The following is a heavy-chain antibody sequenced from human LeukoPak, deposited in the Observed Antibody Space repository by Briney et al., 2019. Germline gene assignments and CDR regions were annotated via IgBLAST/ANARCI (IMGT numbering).Heavy chain of an antibody. D-gene: IGHD3-9*01. CDR3: ARAPGGYFDWFYYYYMDV. J-gene: IGHJ6*03. CDR1: GGSISSGGYS. V-gene: IGHV4-30-2*01. CDR2: IYHSGST. Sequence: SETLSLTCTVSGGSISSGGYSWSWIRQPPGKGLEWIGYIYHSGSTYYNPSLKSRVTISVDRSKNQISLKLSSVTAADTAVYYCARAPGGYFDWFYYYYMDVWGKGTTVTVSS.